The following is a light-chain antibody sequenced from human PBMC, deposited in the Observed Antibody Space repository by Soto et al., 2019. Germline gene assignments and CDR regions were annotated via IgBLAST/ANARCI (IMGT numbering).Light chain of an antibody. CDR2: DVS. CDR1: NSDVGGCNY. J-gene: IGLJ1*01. Sequence: QSALTQPASVSGSPGQSITISCTGTNSDVGGCNYVSWYQQYPGKAPKVMIYDVSNRPSGVSNRFSGSKSGNTASLTIFGLQAEDEADYYCSSYTASSTYVFGTGTKLTVL. CDR3: SSYTASSTYV. V-gene: IGLV2-14*01.